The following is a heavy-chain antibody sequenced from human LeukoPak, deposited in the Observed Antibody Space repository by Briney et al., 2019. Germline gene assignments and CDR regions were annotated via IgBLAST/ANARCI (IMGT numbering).Heavy chain of an antibody. CDR3: ARGGVDTAMVPLGY. CDR2: IKHDGTEK. J-gene: IGHJ4*02. Sequence: GGSLRLSCAASGFTFSTYWMSWVRQAPGKGLEWVAHIKHDGTEKYYVDSVKGRFTISRDNAKNSLYLQMNSLRAEDTAVYYCARGGVDTAMVPLGYWGQGTLVTVSS. V-gene: IGHV3-7*04. CDR1: GFTFSTYW. D-gene: IGHD5-18*01.